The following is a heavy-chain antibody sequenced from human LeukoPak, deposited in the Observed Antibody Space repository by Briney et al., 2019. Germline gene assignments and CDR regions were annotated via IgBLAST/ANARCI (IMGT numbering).Heavy chain of an antibody. D-gene: IGHD2-21*02. J-gene: IGHJ4*02. Sequence: SETLSLTCTVSGGSINGYYWSWIRQPAGKGREWIGRIYTSGTTNYNPSLKSRVTMSVDTSKNQFSLKLSSVTAADTAVYYCARGRNCGGDCYYFAYWGQGTLVTVSS. CDR2: IYTSGTT. V-gene: IGHV4-4*07. CDR3: ARGRNCGGDCYYFAY. CDR1: GGSINGYY.